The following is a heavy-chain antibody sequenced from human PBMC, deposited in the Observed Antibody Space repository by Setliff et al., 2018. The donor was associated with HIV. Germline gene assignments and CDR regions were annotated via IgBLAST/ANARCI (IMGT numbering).Heavy chain of an antibody. J-gene: IGHJ4*02. D-gene: IGHD3-22*01. V-gene: IGHV3-7*03. CDR3: ARAYNVYDYRFDSSGYDY. CDR1: GLTFSNYW. CDR2: IKQDGSEE. Sequence: PGGSLRLSCAASGLTFSNYWMNWVRQAPGRGLEWVANIKQDGSEEYYVDSVKGRFTISRDNAKNSLSLQMNSLRAEDTAVYYCARAYNVYDYRFDSSGYDYWGQGTLVTVSS.